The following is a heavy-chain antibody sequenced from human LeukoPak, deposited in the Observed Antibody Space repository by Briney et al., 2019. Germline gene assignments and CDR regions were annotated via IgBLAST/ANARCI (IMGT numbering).Heavy chain of an antibody. CDR1: GFAFDDFA. Sequence: GGSLRLPCTTSGFAFDDFAMSWVRQPAGKGLEWVGFIRRRAYGGAAEYAASVKGRFIISRDDSKGIAYLQMNSLKTEDTAVHYCSRNGLVDFDYWGQGSRVIVSP. V-gene: IGHV3-49*04. CDR2: IRRRAYGGAA. J-gene: IGHJ4*02. CDR3: SRNGLVDFDY.